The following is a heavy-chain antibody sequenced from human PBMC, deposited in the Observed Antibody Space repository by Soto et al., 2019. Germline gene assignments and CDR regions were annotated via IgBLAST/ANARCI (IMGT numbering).Heavy chain of an antibody. V-gene: IGHV4-39*01. CDR1: GGSISSSSYY. CDR3: ARHPGYGISDFDS. D-gene: IGHD5-18*01. CDR2: IYYSGST. Sequence: SETLSLTCTVSGGSISSSSYYWGWIRQPPGKGLEWIGSIYYSGSTYYNPSLKSRVTISVDTSKNQFSPKLSSVTAADTAVYYCARHPGYGISDFDSWGQETLVTVSS. J-gene: IGHJ4*02.